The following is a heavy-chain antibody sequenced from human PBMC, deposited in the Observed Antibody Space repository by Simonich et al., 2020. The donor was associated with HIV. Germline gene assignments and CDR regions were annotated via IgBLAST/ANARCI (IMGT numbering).Heavy chain of an antibody. Sequence: EVQLLESGGGLVQPGGSLRLSCAASGFTFSSYAMSWVRQAPGKGLEWVSAISGSGGSTYYADSVKGRFTRSRDNSKNTLYLKMNSLRAEDTAVYYCAKDRYYNFWSGYYDYWGQGTLVTVSS. CDR1: GFTFSSYA. CDR3: AKDRYYNFWSGYYDY. D-gene: IGHD3-3*01. J-gene: IGHJ4*02. CDR2: ISGSGGST. V-gene: IGHV3-23*01.